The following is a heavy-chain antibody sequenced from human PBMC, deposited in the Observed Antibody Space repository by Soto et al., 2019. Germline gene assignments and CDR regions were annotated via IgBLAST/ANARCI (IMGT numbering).Heavy chain of an antibody. D-gene: IGHD2-2*01. J-gene: IGHJ6*02. CDR1: GYTLTELS. Sequence: ASVKVSCKVSGYTLTELSMHWVRQAPGKGLEWMGGFDPEDGETIYAQKFQGRVTMTEDTSTGTAYLELSSLRSDDTAVYYCARDPLLYCSSTSCYEDYYYGMDVWGQGTTVTVSS. V-gene: IGHV1-24*01. CDR3: ARDPLLYCSSTSCYEDYYYGMDV. CDR2: FDPEDGET.